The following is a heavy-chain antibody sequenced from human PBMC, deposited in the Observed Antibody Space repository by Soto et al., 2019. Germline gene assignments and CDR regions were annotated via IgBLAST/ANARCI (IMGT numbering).Heavy chain of an antibody. V-gene: IGHV3-7*01. CDR3: TKVRADYYDSSGPNY. D-gene: IGHD3-22*01. CDR1: GFTFSSYW. J-gene: IGHJ4*02. CDR2: IKQDGSEK. Sequence: GGSLRLSCAASGFTFSSYWMSWVRQAPGKGLEWVANIKQDGSEKYYVDSVKGRFTISRDNAKNSLYLQMNSLRAEDTAVYYCTKVRADYYDSSGPNYWGQGTLVTVSS.